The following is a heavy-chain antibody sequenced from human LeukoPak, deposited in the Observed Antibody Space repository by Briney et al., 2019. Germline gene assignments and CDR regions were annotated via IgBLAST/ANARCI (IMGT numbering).Heavy chain of an antibody. J-gene: IGHJ4*02. CDR3: ARDPSYYYDSSGG. D-gene: IGHD3-22*01. CDR2: IIPIFATT. Sequence: GSSVKVSCKASGGTFSSYAISWVRQAPGQGLEWMGGIIPIFATTNFAQKFQGRVTITTDESTSTAYMELSSLRSEDTAVYYCARDPSYYYDSSGGWGQGTLVTVSS. CDR1: GGTFSSYA. V-gene: IGHV1-69*05.